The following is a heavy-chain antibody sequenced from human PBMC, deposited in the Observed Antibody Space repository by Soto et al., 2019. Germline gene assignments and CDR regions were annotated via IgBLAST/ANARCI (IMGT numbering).Heavy chain of an antibody. CDR3: AHSQADSPDYYLQFAF. J-gene: IGHJ4*02. Sequence: QITLKESGPPLVKPTQTLTLTCTFSGFSFNRSGMSVGWIRQPPGKGLEWLALIYWDGDKRYSPSLKTRLAIIKDASSSQVVLTMTDLAPVDTATYYCAHSQADSPDYYLQFAFWGQGTRVTVSS. CDR2: IYWDGDK. V-gene: IGHV2-5*02. D-gene: IGHD3-10*01. CDR1: GFSFNRSGMS.